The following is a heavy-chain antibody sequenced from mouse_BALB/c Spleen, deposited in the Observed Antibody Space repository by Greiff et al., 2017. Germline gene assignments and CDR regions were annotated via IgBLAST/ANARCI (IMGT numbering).Heavy chain of an antibody. CDR3: AREGRYYGYENYAMDY. V-gene: IGHV1-80*01. CDR2: IYPGDGDT. J-gene: IGHJ4*01. Sequence: QVQLQQSGAELVRPGSSVKISCKASGYAFSSYWMNWVKQRPGQGLEWIGQIYPGDGDTNFNGKFKGKATLTADKSSSTAYMQLSSITSEDSAVYFGAREGRYYGYENYAMDYWGQGTSVTVSS. D-gene: IGHD1-2*01. CDR1: GYAFSSYW.